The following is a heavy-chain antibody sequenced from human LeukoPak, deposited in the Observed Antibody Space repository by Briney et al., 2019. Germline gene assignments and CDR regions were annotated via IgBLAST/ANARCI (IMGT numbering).Heavy chain of an antibody. CDR3: ARSYDTTRYYYSFDY. J-gene: IGHJ4*02. D-gene: IGHD3-22*01. CDR2: IYYRGNT. V-gene: IGHV4-59*11. CDR1: GGSISGRY. Sequence: SETLSLTCTVSGGSISGRYWSWIRQSPGKGLEWIGYIYYRGNTNYNPSLKSRVTISVVTSKNQFSLRLTSVTAADTAVYYCARSYDTTRYYYSFDYWGQGTLVTVSS.